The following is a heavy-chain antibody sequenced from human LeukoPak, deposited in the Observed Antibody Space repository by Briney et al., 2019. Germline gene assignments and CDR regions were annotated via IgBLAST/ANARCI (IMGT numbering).Heavy chain of an antibody. CDR2: IYHSGST. CDR1: GGSISSGGYA. J-gene: IGHJ4*02. D-gene: IGHD5-24*01. Sequence: PSQTLSLTCAVSGGSISSGGYARHWIRQPPGKGVEWNGYIYHSGSTYYNQSLKSRVTISVDRSKNQFSLKLSSVTAADTAVYYCARARDGYNYDYWGQGTLVSVSS. V-gene: IGHV4-30-2*01. CDR3: ARARDGYNYDY.